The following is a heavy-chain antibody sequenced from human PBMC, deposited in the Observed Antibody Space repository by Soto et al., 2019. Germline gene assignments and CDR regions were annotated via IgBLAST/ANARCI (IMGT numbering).Heavy chain of an antibody. D-gene: IGHD3-10*01. Sequence: SETLSLTCTVSGGSISTGGYYWSWIRQPPGKGLEWIGYIYYSGSTNYNPSLKSRVTISVDTSKNQFSLKLSSVTAADTAVYYCARVWGGAFDIWGQGTVVTVSS. V-gene: IGHV4-61*08. CDR1: GGSISTGGYY. J-gene: IGHJ3*02. CDR2: IYYSGST. CDR3: ARVWGGAFDI.